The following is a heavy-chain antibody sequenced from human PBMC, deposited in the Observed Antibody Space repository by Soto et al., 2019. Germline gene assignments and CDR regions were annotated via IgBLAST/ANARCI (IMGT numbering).Heavy chain of an antibody. Sequence: ASVKVSCKVSGYTLTELSMHWVRQAPGKGLEWMGGFDPEDGETIYAQKFKGRVTITEDTSTDTAYMELSSLRSEDTAVYYCATEGKGGPYYYYYYMDVWGKGTTVTVSS. J-gene: IGHJ6*03. CDR3: ATEGKGGPYYYYYYMDV. CDR2: FDPEDGET. CDR1: GYTLTELS. V-gene: IGHV1-24*01. D-gene: IGHD3-16*01.